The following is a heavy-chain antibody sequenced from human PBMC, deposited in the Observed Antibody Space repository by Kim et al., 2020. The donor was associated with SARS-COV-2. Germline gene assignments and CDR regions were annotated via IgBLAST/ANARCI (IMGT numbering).Heavy chain of an antibody. D-gene: IGHD5-18*01. CDR2: VYFSGTT. CDR1: GDSFRNMY. CDR3: ARGILGYSYGFQS. V-gene: IGHV4-59*01. J-gene: IGHJ5*02. Sequence: SETLSLTCSVSGDSFRNMYWTWIRQTPGKRLEWIGYVYFSGTTDYNPSLKSRVTFSVDKSKNQFSLRLSAVTMADTAVYYCARGILGYSYGFQSWGQGIQVIVSS.